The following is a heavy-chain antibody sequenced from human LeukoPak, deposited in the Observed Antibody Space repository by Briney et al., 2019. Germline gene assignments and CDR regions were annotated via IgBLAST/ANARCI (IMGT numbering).Heavy chain of an antibody. V-gene: IGHV4-34*01. Sequence: PSETLSLTCAVYGGSFSGYYWSWIRQPPGKGLEWIGEINHSGSTNYNPSLKSRVTISVDTSKNQFSLKLSSVTAADTAVYYCYIVATIYSLGSADYWGQGTLVTVSS. CDR3: YIVATIYSLGSADY. J-gene: IGHJ4*02. CDR1: GGSFSGYY. CDR2: INHSGST. D-gene: IGHD5-12*01.